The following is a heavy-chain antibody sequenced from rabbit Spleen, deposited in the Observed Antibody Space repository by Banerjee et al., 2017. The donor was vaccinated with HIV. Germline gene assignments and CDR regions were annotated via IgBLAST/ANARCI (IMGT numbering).Heavy chain of an antibody. CDR1: GFSFSSGYY. J-gene: IGHJ4*01. CDR2: IYTGDGNT. V-gene: IGHV1S45*01. CDR3: ARDDGSYDYIDVYFNL. D-gene: IGHD6-1*01. Sequence: QEQLEESGGGLVKPGASLTLTCTASGFSFSSGYYMCWVRQAPGKGLEWIGCIYTGDGNTYYASWAKGRFTISKTSTTVDLKMSSLTAADTATYFCARDDGSYDYIDVYFNLWGPGTLVTVS.